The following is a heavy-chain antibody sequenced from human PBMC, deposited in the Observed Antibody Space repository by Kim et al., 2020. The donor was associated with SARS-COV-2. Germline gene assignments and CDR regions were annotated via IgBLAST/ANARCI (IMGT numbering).Heavy chain of an antibody. V-gene: IGHV6-1*01. J-gene: IGHJ6*02. CDR1: GDSVSSNSAA. CDR2: TYYRSKWYN. Sequence: SQTLSLTCAISGDSVSSNSAAWNWIRQSPSRGLEWLGRTYYRSKWYNDYAVSVKSRITINPDTSKNQFSLQLNSVTPEDTAVYYCARDSPGTSYSSRYYYYYYGMDVWGQGTTVTVSS. D-gene: IGHD2-15*01. CDR3: ARDSPGTSYSSRYYYYYYGMDV.